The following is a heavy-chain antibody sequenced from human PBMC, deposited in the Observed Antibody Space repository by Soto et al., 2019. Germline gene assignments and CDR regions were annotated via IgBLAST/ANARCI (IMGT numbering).Heavy chain of an antibody. CDR3: AHRVLRTVFGLVTTTAIYFDF. Sequence: QITLNESGPTQVKPRQTLTLTCTFSGFSLTTSGVGVGWIRQSPGKDPEWLGLMYWDDDKRYSPSLKSRLTITNDTSKNRVVLTMADLDPADTATYYCAHRVLRTVFGLVTTTAIYFDFWGQGTPVAVSS. CDR1: GFSLTTSGVG. V-gene: IGHV2-5*02. CDR2: MYWDDDK. D-gene: IGHD3-3*01. J-gene: IGHJ4*02.